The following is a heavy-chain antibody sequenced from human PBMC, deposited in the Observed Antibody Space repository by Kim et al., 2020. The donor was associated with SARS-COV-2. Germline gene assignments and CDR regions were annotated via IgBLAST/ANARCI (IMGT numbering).Heavy chain of an antibody. Sequence: SGPTLVKPTQTLTLTCTFSGFSLSTNAVGVAWIRQPPGKALEWLALVYGDDNKRYSPSLRSRITIFKATSKNQVVLSLTNMGPVDTATYFCAHDSPGGLGCDVWGQGTTVTVSS. V-gene: IGHV2-5*02. CDR3: AHDSPGGLGCDV. D-gene: IGHD3-10*01. J-gene: IGHJ6*02. CDR2: VYGDDNK. CDR1: GFSLSTNAVG.